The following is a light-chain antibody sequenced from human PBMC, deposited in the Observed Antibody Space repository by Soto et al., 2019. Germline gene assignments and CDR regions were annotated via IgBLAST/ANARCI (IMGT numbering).Light chain of an antibody. CDR3: MQPRQPWT. J-gene: IGKJ1*01. V-gene: IGKV2-28*01. CDR2: LGS. CDR1: QSLMHSNGYNY. Sequence: DIVMTQSPLSLPVTPGEPASISCRSSQSLMHSNGYNYLDWYLQKPGQSPQLLIYLGSNRASGVTGKFSGSGLGTDFTRDISRVEAVYLWVYYCMQPRQPWTFRQGNNEEIQ.